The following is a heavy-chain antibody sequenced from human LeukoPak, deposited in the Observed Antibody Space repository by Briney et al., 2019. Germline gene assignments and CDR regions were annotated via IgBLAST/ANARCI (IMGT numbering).Heavy chain of an antibody. Sequence: GGSLRLSCAASGFTFSNYWMSWVRQAPGKGPEWVANVKQDASEKYYVDSLRGRFTISRDNAENSLYLQMNSLRAEDTAVYYCARDLHFRVYDSSIYYPYWGQGTLVTVSS. CDR2: VKQDASEK. CDR1: GFTFSNYW. V-gene: IGHV3-7*01. CDR3: ARDLHFRVYDSSIYYPY. J-gene: IGHJ4*02. D-gene: IGHD3-22*01.